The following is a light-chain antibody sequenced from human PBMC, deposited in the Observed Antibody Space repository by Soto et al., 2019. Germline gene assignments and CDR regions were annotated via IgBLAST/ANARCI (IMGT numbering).Light chain of an antibody. CDR2: EVS. J-gene: IGLJ2*01. CDR1: SSDIGGYDH. Sequence: QSALTQPASVSGSLGQSITISCTGTSSDIGGYDHVSWYQQHPGKAPKLMIYEVSNRPSGVSNRFSGSKSGNTASLTISGLQADYEADYYCSSYTSSSTLAFGGGTQLTVL. V-gene: IGLV2-14*01. CDR3: SSYTSSSTLA.